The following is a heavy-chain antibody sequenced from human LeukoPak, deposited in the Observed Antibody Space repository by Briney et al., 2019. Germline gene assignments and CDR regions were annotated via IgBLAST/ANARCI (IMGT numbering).Heavy chain of an antibody. V-gene: IGHV1-46*01. CDR1: GYTFTSYY. J-gene: IGHJ6*03. Sequence: ASVKVSCKASGYTFTSYYMHWVRQAPGQGLEWMGIINPSGGSTSYAQKFQGRATMTRDTSTSTVYMELSSLRSEDTAVYYCATPGSAKESYYYYYYMDVWGKGTTVTVSS. CDR3: ATPGSAKESYYYYYYMDV. D-gene: IGHD6-25*01. CDR2: INPSGGST.